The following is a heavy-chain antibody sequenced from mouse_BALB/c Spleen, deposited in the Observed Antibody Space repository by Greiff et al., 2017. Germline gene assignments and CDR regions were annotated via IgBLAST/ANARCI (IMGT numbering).Heavy chain of an antibody. CDR2: IDPETGGT. CDR3: TRTDGRYAMDY. D-gene: IGHD1-1*01. Sequence: QVQLQQSGAELVRPGASVTLSCKASGYTFTDYEMHWVKQTPVHGLEWIGAIDPETGGTAYNQKFKGKATLTADKSSSTAYMELRSLTSEDSAVYYCTRTDGRYAMDYGGQGTSVTVSS. CDR1: GYTFTDYE. J-gene: IGHJ4*01. V-gene: IGHV1-15*01.